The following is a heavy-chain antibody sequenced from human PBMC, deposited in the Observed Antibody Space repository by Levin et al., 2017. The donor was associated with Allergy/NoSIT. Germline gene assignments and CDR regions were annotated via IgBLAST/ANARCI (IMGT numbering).Heavy chain of an antibody. D-gene: IGHD3-10*02. J-gene: IGHJ4*02. CDR3: ARDPADVRGVLGWVDY. CDR2: INPNNGGT. CDR1: GYTFTDYY. Sequence: ASVKVSCKASGYTFTDYYMHWVRQAPGQGLEWMGWINPNNGGTNYAQKFQGRVTMTRDTSISTAYMELSRLRSDDTAVYYCARDPADVRGVLGWVDYWGQGTLVTVSS. V-gene: IGHV1-2*02.